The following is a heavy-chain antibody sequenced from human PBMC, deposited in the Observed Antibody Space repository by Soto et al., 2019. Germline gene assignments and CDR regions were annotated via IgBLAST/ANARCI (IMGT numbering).Heavy chain of an antibody. CDR2: IIPILGIA. Sequence: QVQLVQSGAEVKKPGSSVKVSCKASGGTFSSYTISWVRQAPGQGLEWMGRIIPILGIANYAQKFQGRVTITADKSTSTAYMELSSLRSEDTAVYYCARDVSSEGVTGYWGQGTLVTVSS. J-gene: IGHJ4*02. D-gene: IGHD2-21*02. V-gene: IGHV1-69*08. CDR1: GGTFSSYT. CDR3: ARDVSSEGVTGY.